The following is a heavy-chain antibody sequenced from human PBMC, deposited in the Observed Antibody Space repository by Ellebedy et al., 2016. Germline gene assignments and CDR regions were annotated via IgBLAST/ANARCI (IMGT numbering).Heavy chain of an antibody. CDR1: GYTLTELS. Sequence: ASVKVSCXVSGYTLTELSMHWVRQAPGKGLEWMGGFDPEDGETIYAQKFQGRVAMTRDTSTNTVYMELSSLRSEDTAVYYCARDATNWGSGDYWGQGTLVTVSS. CDR3: ARDATNWGSGDY. V-gene: IGHV1-24*01. D-gene: IGHD7-27*01. J-gene: IGHJ4*02. CDR2: FDPEDGET.